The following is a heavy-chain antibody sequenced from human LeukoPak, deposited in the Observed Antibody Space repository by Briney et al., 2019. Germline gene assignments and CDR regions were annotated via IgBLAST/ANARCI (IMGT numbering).Heavy chain of an antibody. D-gene: IGHD6-6*01. CDR2: TWYHGNNK. Sequence: GGSLRLSYEASGFTFSGYGMHWVRQAPGKGLEWVSGTWYHGNNKYYADSVKGRFTISRDNSKNTLYLQMNSLRAEDTAVYYCARDLVSSSSSRDYYYAVDVWGQGTTVTVSS. CDR3: ARDLVSSSSSRDYYYAVDV. V-gene: IGHV3-33*01. J-gene: IGHJ6*02. CDR1: GFTFSGYG.